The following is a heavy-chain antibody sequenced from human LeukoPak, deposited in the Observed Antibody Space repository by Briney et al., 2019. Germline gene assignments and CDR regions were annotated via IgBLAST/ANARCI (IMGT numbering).Heavy chain of an antibody. D-gene: IGHD1-14*01. CDR1: GFIFSDSA. V-gene: IGHV3-73*01. CDR2: IRTETNSYAT. CDR3: SSPPHDRVNHFDF. Sequence: PGGSLRLSCAASGFIFSDSAVQWVRQASGKGTEWVGRIRTETNSYATAYSASVKGRFTISRDDSRKMAFLQMNSLEVGDTAVYFCSSPPHDRVNHFDFWGRGTLVTVAS. J-gene: IGHJ5*01.